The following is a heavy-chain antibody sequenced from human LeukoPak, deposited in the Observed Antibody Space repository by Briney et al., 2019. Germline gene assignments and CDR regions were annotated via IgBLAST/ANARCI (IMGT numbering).Heavy chain of an antibody. J-gene: IGHJ6*02. V-gene: IGHV3-53*04. CDR1: GFTVSSNY. D-gene: IGHD2-15*01. Sequence: GGSLRLSCAASGFTVSSNYMSWVRQAPGKGLEWVSVIYSGGSTYYADSVKGRFTISRHNSKNTLYLQMNSLRAEDTAVYYCAKDLSSVAATYYYGMDVWGQGTTVTVSS. CDR3: AKDLSSVAATYYYGMDV. CDR2: IYSGGST.